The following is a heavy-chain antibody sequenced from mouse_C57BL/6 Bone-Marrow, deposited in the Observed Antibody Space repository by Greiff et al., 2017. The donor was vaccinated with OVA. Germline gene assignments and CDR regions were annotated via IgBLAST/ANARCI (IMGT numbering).Heavy chain of an antibody. J-gene: IGHJ2*01. V-gene: IGHV5-9-1*02. CDR2: ISSGGDYI. Sequence: EVQVVESGEGLVKPGGSLKLSCAASGFTFSSYAMSWVRQTPEKRLEWVAYISSGGDYIYYADTVKGRFTISSDNARNTLYLQMSSLKSEDTAMYDCTRDSNYYGSGFDYWGQGTTLTVSS. CDR1: GFTFSSYA. CDR3: TRDSNYYGSGFDY. D-gene: IGHD1-1*01.